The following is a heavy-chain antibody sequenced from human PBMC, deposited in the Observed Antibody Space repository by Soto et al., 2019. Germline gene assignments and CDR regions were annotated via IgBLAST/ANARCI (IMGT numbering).Heavy chain of an antibody. D-gene: IGHD1-1*01. Sequence: QVPLVQSGAEVKKPGASVKVSCKASGYNLMTYGINWVRQAPGQGLEWVAWISAYNGTRYSAQNVQGRVTMTTDAHKSTAYMELRSLRSDDTAIYFCARGTYKDFWGQGTLVTVSS. CDR3: ARGTYKDF. J-gene: IGHJ4*02. CDR2: ISAYNGTR. V-gene: IGHV1-18*01. CDR1: GYNLMTYG.